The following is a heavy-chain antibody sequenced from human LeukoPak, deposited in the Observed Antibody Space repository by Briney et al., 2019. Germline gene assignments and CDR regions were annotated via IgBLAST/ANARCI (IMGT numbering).Heavy chain of an antibody. CDR1: GGTFSSYA. V-gene: IGHV1-69*05. J-gene: IGHJ3*02. CDR3: ARAHYYDSSGYYHDAFDI. D-gene: IGHD3-22*01. Sequence: SLKVSCKASGGTFSSYAISWVRQAPGQGLEWMGRIIPIIGTANYAQKFQGRVTIATDESTSTAYMELSSLRSEDTAVYYCARAHYYDSSGYYHDAFDIWGQGTMVTVSS. CDR2: IIPIIGTA.